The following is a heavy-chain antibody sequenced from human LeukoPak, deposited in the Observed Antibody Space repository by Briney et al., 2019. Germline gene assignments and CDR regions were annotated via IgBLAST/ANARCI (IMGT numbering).Heavy chain of an antibody. J-gene: IGHJ4*02. Sequence: SETLSLTCTVSGYSISSGYYWGWIRQPPGKELEWIGYIYYSGSTKYNPSLKSQVIISVDTSKNQFSLKLSSVTAADTAVYYCARDHDYWGQGTLVTVSS. V-gene: IGHV4-38-2*02. CDR1: GYSISSGYY. CDR3: ARDHDY. CDR2: IYYSGST.